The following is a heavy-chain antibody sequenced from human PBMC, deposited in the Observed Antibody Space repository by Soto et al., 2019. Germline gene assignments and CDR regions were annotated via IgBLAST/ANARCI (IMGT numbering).Heavy chain of an antibody. CDR1: GGSVSSGSYY. V-gene: IGHV4-61*01. D-gene: IGHD1-26*01. J-gene: IGHJ4*02. Sequence: SETLSLTCTVSGGSVSSGSYYWSWIRQPPGKGLEWIGYTYYSGSTDYNPSLKSRVTISVDTSKNQFSLKLSSVTAADTAVYYCARGETPWTDFDYWSQGTLVTVSS. CDR2: TYYSGST. CDR3: ARGETPWTDFDY.